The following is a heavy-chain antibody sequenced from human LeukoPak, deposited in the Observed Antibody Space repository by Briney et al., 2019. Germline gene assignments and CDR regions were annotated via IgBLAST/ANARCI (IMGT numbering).Heavy chain of an antibody. CDR3: AKDSPYYDSSGYYYYFDY. CDR1: GFTFRTYA. CDR2: ISDDGSNK. Sequence: GGSLRLSCAASGFTFRTYAMNWVRQDPGKGLEWVAVISDDGSNKYYADSVKGRFTISRDNSKNTLYLQMNSLRAEDTAVYYCAKDSPYYDSSGYYYYFDYWGQGTLVTVSS. J-gene: IGHJ4*02. V-gene: IGHV3-30*04. D-gene: IGHD3-22*01.